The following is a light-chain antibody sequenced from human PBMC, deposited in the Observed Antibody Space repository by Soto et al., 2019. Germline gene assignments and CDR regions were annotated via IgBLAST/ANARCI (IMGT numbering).Light chain of an antibody. CDR1: QSISSW. J-gene: IGKJ1*01. CDR3: QQYNSYRT. Sequence: DIQMTQSPSTLSVSVGDRVTITCRASQSISSWLAWYQQKPGKAPKLLIYDAFSLESGVPLRFSGSGSGTEFTLTISSLQPDDFATYYCQQYNSYRTFGQGTKVEIK. V-gene: IGKV1-5*01. CDR2: DAF.